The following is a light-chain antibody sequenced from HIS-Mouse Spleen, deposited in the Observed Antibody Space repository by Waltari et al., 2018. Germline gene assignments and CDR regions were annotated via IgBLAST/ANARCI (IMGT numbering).Light chain of an antibody. V-gene: IGLV2-18*02. CDR2: EVS. Sequence: QSALTQPPSVSGSPGQSVTIPCTGTISDVGSYNRFSWYQQPPGTAPKLMIYEVSNRPSGVPDRFSGSKSGNTASLTISGLQAEDEADYYCSSYTSSSTVFGTGTKVTVL. CDR1: ISDVGSYNR. CDR3: SSYTSSSTV. J-gene: IGLJ1*01.